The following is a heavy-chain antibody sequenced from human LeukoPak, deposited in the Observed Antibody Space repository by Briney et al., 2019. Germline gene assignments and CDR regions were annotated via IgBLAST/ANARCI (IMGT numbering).Heavy chain of an antibody. J-gene: IGHJ5*02. D-gene: IGHD6-19*01. V-gene: IGHV1-18*01. CDR1: GYTFTSYS. CDR2: ISAYNGNT. Sequence: ASVKVSCKASGYTFTSYSISWVRQAPGQGLERMGWISAYNGNTNYAQKLQGRGTMTTDTSTSTDYMELRSLRSDATALYFCARDDGKKQWPVRYNWIDPWGEGTLVTVSS. CDR3: ARDDGKKQWPVRYNWIDP.